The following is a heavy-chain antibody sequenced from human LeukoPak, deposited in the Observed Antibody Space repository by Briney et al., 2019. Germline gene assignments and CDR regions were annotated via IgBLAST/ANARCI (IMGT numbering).Heavy chain of an antibody. Sequence: GGSLRLSCVASGFSFGNYAMSWVRQAPGKGLQWVPQISGTGGATWYAGFARDRFTISRDNSKKTLYLQMSGLRVEDTAMYYCVKDPRDTYGTNWFVSWGQGTLLIVSS. CDR1: GFSFGNYA. V-gene: IGHV3-23*01. D-gene: IGHD2-21*01. J-gene: IGHJ5*01. CDR3: VKDPRDTYGTNWFVS. CDR2: ISGTGGAT.